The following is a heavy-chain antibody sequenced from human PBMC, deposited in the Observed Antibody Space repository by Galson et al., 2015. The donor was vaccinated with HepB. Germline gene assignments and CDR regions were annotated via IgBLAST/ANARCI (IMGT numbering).Heavy chain of an antibody. CDR2: ISHRGRT. CDR1: GGSFSGFY. CDR3: ARGNDYGSGTFYKSYGIDV. Sequence: SETLSLTCAVYGGSFSGFYWSWIRQPPGKGLEWIGEISHRGRTNYNPSLKTRVTISVDTSKNQFFRKLRSLTAADTALYYCARGNDYGSGTFYKSYGIDVWGQGTMVIVSS. D-gene: IGHD3-10*01. V-gene: IGHV4-34*01. J-gene: IGHJ3*01.